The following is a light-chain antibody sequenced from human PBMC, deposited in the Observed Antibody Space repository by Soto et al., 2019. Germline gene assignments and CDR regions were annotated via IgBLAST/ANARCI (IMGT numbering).Light chain of an antibody. CDR1: QSVSNNY. Sequence: ETVLTQSPATVSLSPGDRATLSCRASQSVSNNYLAWYQQKPGQAPRLLIYGASNRATGIPDRFSGSGSGTDFTLTISRLEPEDFAVYYCQQYGSSGTFGQGTKVDIK. J-gene: IGKJ1*01. V-gene: IGKV3-20*01. CDR3: QQYGSSGT. CDR2: GAS.